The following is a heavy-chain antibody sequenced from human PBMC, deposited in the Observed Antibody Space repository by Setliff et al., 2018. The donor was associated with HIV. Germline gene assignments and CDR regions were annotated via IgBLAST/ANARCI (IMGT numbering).Heavy chain of an antibody. D-gene: IGHD4-4*01. CDR2: IKQDGSEK. Sequence: LRLSCAASGFTFSSYAMSWVRQAPGKGLEWVANIKQDGSEKYYVDSVKGRFTISRDNAKNSLYLQMNSLRAEDTAVYYCARVEYVNYILDAFDIWGQGTMVTVS. CDR3: ARVEYVNYILDAFDI. V-gene: IGHV3-7*01. J-gene: IGHJ3*02. CDR1: GFTFSSYA.